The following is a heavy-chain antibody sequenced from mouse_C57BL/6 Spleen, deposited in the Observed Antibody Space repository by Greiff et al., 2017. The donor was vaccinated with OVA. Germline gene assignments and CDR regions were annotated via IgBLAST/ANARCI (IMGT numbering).Heavy chain of an antibody. D-gene: IGHD2-1*01. CDR3: ARKEPGYYDWYFDV. J-gene: IGHJ1*03. CDR2: IYPGSGST. V-gene: IGHV1-55*01. CDR1: GYTFTSYW. Sequence: VQLQQSGAELVKPGASVKMSCKASGYTFTSYWITWVKQRPGQGLEWIGDIYPGSGSTNYNEKFKSKATLTVDTSSSTAYMQLSSLTSEDSAVYYCARKEPGYYDWYFDVWGTGTTVTVSS.